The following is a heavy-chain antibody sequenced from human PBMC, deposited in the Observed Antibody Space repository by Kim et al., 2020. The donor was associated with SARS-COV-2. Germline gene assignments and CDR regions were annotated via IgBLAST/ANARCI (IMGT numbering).Heavy chain of an antibody. CDR3: AKDPSRYCSSTSCLKAFDI. V-gene: IGHV3-9*01. D-gene: IGHD2-2*01. Sequence: GGSLRLSCAASGFTFDDYAMHWVRQAPGKGLEWVSGISWNSGSIGYADSVKGRFTISSDNAKNSLYLQMNSLRAEDTALYYCAKDPSRYCSSTSCLKAFDIWGQRTIVTVSS. J-gene: IGHJ3*02. CDR1: GFTFDDYA. CDR2: ISWNSGSI.